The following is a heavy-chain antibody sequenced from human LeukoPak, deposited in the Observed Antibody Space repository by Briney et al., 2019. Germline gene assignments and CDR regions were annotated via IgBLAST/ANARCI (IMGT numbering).Heavy chain of an antibody. V-gene: IGHV3-30*02. CDR2: IRYDGSNK. CDR1: GFTFSSYG. D-gene: IGHD6-19*01. CDR3: ATTPGIAVAGRLDY. J-gene: IGHJ4*02. Sequence: PGGSLRLSCAASGFTFSSYGMHWVRQAPGKGLEWVAFIRYDGSNKYYADSVKGRFTISRDNAKNSLYLQMNSLRAEDTALYYCATTPGIAVAGRLDYWGQGTLVTVSS.